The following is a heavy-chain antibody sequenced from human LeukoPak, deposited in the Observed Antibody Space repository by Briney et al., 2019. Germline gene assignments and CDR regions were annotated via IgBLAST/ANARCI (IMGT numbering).Heavy chain of an antibody. CDR3: ARDDSSGYYY. D-gene: IGHD3-22*01. CDR2: IYYSGST. J-gene: IGHJ4*02. CDR1: GGSISSGGYY. V-gene: IGHV4-31*03. Sequence: SQTLSLTCTVSGGSISSGGYYWSWIRQHPGKGLEWIGYIYYSGSTYYNPSLKGRVTISVDTSKNQFSLKLSSVTAADTAVYYCARDDSSGYYYWGQGTLVTVSS.